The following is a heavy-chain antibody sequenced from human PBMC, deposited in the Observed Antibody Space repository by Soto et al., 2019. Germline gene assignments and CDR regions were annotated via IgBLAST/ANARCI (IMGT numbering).Heavy chain of an antibody. Sequence: GGSLRLSCEASGFTFSDYYMSWIRQAPGKGLEWVSYISSSGSTIYYADSVKGRFTISRDNAKNSLYLQMNSLRAEDTAVYYCARDSIVATIWVGNFDYWGQGTLVTVSS. CDR2: ISSSGSTI. V-gene: IGHV3-11*01. CDR1: GFTFSDYY. CDR3: ARDSIVATIWVGNFDY. J-gene: IGHJ4*02. D-gene: IGHD5-12*01.